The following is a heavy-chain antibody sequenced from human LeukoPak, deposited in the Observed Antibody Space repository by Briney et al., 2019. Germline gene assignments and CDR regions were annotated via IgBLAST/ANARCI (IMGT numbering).Heavy chain of an antibody. CDR2: IYSGGST. Sequence: PGGSLRLSCAASGFTVSSNYMSWVRQAPGKGLEWVSVIYSGGSTYYADSVKGRFTISRDNSKNTLYLQMNSLRAEDTAVYYCARDEASNSWVRYMDVWGKGTTVTVSS. V-gene: IGHV3-53*01. D-gene: IGHD6-13*01. J-gene: IGHJ6*03. CDR3: ARDEASNSWVRYMDV. CDR1: GFTVSSNY.